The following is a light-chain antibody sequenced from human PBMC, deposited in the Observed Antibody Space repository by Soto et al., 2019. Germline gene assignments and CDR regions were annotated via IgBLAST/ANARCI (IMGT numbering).Light chain of an antibody. J-gene: IGKJ1*01. CDR2: GAS. Sequence: EIVMTQSPATLSVSPGERATLSCRASQSVSSNLAGYQQKPGQPPRLLIYGASTRATGIPARFSGSGSGTEFTLTISSLQSEDFAVYYCQPYNNWPRTFGQGTKVDIK. CDR1: QSVSSN. V-gene: IGKV3-15*01. CDR3: QPYNNWPRT.